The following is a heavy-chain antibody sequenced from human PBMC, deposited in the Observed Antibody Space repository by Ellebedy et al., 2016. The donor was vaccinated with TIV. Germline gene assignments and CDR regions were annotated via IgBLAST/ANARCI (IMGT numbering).Heavy chain of an antibody. CDR2: VSGYNGNT. CDR3: AKDPGSWLTDY. V-gene: IGHV1-18*04. CDR1: GYTFTTHD. J-gene: IGHJ4*02. Sequence: AASVKVSCKTSGYTFTTHDVSWVRQAPGQGLEWMGWVSGYNGNTQYAQKFQGRVTMTTDTSTTTAYMELRSLRSDDTAVYYCAKDPGSWLTDYWGQGTLVTVSS. D-gene: IGHD6-13*01.